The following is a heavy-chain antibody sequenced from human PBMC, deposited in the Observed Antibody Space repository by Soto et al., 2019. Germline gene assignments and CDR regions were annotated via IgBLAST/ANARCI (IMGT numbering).Heavy chain of an antibody. CDR2: MSPNRGNT. D-gene: IGHD3-22*01. J-gene: IGHJ2*01. Sequence: ASVKVSCKTSGYTFTAYGISWVRQAPGQGLEWMGWMSPNRGNTGYAQKFQGRVTMTRNTSISTAYMELSSLRSEDTAVYYCASTKYDSSAYYYWYLGLWGRGTLVTVSS. CDR1: GYTFTAYG. CDR3: ASTKYDSSAYYYWYLGL. V-gene: IGHV1-8*02.